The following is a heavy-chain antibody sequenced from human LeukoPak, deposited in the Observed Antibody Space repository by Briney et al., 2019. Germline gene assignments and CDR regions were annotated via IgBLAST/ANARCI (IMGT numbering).Heavy chain of an antibody. CDR3: ARHSICFDP. Sequence: PSETLSLTCTVSGGSISSYYWSWIRQPPGKGLEWIGYISYSGSTNYNPSLKSRVTISVDTSKNQFSLKLTSVTAADTAVYYCARHSICFDPWGRGTLVTVSS. V-gene: IGHV4-59*08. CDR2: ISYSGST. J-gene: IGHJ5*02. CDR1: GGSISSYY.